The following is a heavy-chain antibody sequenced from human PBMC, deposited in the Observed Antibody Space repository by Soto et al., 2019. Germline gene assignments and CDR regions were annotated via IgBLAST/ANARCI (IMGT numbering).Heavy chain of an antibody. J-gene: IGHJ6*02. D-gene: IGHD2-2*01. CDR3: AKERLSRRYYYYGMDV. Sequence: EVQLLESGGGLVQPGGSLRLSCAASGITFSGYVMNWVRQAPGKGLEWVATISGSGDRTFYADSVKGRFTISRDNTKNSLYLHRNSLKDEDTDLYYCAKERLSRRYYYYGMDVWGQGTTVIVSS. CDR1: GITFSGYV. V-gene: IGHV3-23*01. CDR2: ISGSGDRT.